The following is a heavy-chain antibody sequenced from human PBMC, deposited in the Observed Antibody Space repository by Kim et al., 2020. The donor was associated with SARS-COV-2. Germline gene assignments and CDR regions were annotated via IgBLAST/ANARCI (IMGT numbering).Heavy chain of an antibody. CDR2: VYYSGRI. D-gene: IGHD6-19*01. Sequence: SETLSLTCSVSGDSMNGHYWTWIRQPPGKGLEWIGYVYYSGRINYNPSLRSRLTISVDTSKNQFSLKLTSVSAADTAAYYCARIPDISGLPFDYWGQGTLVTVSS. V-gene: IGHV4-59*11. CDR1: GDSMNGHY. CDR3: ARIPDISGLPFDY. J-gene: IGHJ4*02.